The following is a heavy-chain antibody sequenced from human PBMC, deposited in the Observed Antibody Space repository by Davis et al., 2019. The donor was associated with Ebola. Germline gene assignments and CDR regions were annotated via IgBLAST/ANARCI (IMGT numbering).Heavy chain of an antibody. CDR2: VNDSENT. CDR1: GGSFSGYY. CDR3: ARECSDGVHWWFDP. Sequence: MPSETLSLTCAVYGGSFSGYYWSYIRQSPGKGLEWIGEVNDSENTNYNPSLKSRVTISVDRLKNQFSLKLRSVTAADTAVYYCARECSDGVHWWFDPWGQGTLVTASS. J-gene: IGHJ5*02. D-gene: IGHD2-15*01. V-gene: IGHV4-34*01.